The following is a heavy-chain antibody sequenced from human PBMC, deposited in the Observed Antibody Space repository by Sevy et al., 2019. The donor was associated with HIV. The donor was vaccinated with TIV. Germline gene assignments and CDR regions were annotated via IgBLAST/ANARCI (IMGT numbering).Heavy chain of an antibody. CDR3: ARKPGGNDAFDI. D-gene: IGHD3-16*01. CDR1: GFTFSSYA. V-gene: IGHV3-30-3*01. Sequence: GGSLRLSCAASGFTFSSYAMHWVRQAPGKGLEWVAVIAYDGSNKYYADSVKGRFTISRDNSKNTLYLQMNGLRAEDTAVYYCARKPGGNDAFDIWGQGTMVTVSS. CDR2: IAYDGSNK. J-gene: IGHJ3*02.